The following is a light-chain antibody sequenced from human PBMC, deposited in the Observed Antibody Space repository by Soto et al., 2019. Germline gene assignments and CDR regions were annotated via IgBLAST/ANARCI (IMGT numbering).Light chain of an antibody. CDR3: LQYSTWPPLYT. Sequence: EIVMTQSPAALSVSLGERVSLTCRASQAVSSYLAWYQQTPGQAPMLLISDASTRATDIPDRFSGSGSGTDFTLTISSLQSSDLAVYYCLQYSTWPPLYTFGQGTKLEIK. CDR2: DAS. J-gene: IGKJ2*01. V-gene: IGKV3-15*01. CDR1: QAVSSY.